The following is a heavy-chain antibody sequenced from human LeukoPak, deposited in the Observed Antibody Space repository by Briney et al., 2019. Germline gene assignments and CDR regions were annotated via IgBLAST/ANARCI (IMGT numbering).Heavy chain of an antibody. D-gene: IGHD1-1*01. CDR2: ISSSGNTI. CDR1: GFIFSSYE. V-gene: IGHV3-48*03. J-gene: IGHJ4*02. CDR3: GGETLELDN. Sequence: PGGSLRLSCAASGFIFSSYEMNWVRQAPGKGLEWVSYISSSGNTIYYADSVKGRFTISRDNAKNLLYLQMNSLRAEDTAVYYCGGETLELDNWGQGTPGTVSP.